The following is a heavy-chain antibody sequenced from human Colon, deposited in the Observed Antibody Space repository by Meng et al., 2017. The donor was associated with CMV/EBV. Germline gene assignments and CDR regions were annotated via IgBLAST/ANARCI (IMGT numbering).Heavy chain of an antibody. D-gene: IGHD2-15*01. Sequence: GESLKISCAASGFTLRSYWMSWVRQAPGKGLEWVANIRQDESEKYYVDSVKGRFTISRGNAKNSLYLQMNSLRAEDTAVYYCARDRDHVAQGGYYDMDVWGQGTTVTVSS. J-gene: IGHJ6*02. CDR2: IRQDESEK. CDR1: GFTLRSYW. V-gene: IGHV3-7*01. CDR3: ARDRDHVAQGGYYDMDV.